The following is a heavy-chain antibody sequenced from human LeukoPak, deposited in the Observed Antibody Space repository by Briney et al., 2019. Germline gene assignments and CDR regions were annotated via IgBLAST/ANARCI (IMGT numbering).Heavy chain of an antibody. CDR3: ARSGYSGSYVYFDY. Sequence: PGGSLRLSCAASGFTFSSYSMNWVRQAPGKGLEWVSYISITSPTIFYADSVKGRFTISRDNAKNSLYLQMNSLRDEDTAVYYCARSGYSGSYVYFDYWGQGILVTVSS. J-gene: IGHJ4*02. CDR2: ISITSPTI. D-gene: IGHD1-26*01. V-gene: IGHV3-48*02. CDR1: GFTFSSYS.